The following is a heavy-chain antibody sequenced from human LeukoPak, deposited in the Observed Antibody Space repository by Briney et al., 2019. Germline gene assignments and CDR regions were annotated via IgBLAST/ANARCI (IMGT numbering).Heavy chain of an antibody. CDR2: IIPILGIA. CDR3: ARGKIWSGYYNYYYYYYMDV. Sequence: SVKVSCKASGRTFGSYTISWVRQAPGQGLEWMGRIIPILGIANYAQKFKGRVTITADKSTSTAYMELSSLRSEDTAVYYCARGKIWSGYYNYYYYYYMDVWGKGTTVTVSS. D-gene: IGHD3-3*01. CDR1: GRTFGSYT. J-gene: IGHJ6*03. V-gene: IGHV1-69*02.